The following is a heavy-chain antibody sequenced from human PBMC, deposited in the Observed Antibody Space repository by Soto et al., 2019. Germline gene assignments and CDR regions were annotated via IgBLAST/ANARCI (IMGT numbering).Heavy chain of an antibody. V-gene: IGHV3-23*01. CDR3: SKERAVVGSGSFQH. CDR2: ITGSGDDT. Sequence: EVQLLESGGGLVQPGGSLRLSCAASGFSLSNYAMSWVRQAPGKGLEWVSAITGSGDDTYYEDSMKGRFTISRDNSRNMLYLPMSSLRSEDTAFYYGSKERAVVGSGSFQHWGQGTLVTVSS. J-gene: IGHJ1*01. D-gene: IGHD6-19*01. CDR1: GFSLSNYA.